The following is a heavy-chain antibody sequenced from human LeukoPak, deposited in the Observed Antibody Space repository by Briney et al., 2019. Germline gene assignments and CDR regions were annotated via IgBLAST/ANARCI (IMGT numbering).Heavy chain of an antibody. J-gene: IGHJ4*02. CDR2: MNPNSGNT. Sequence: GASVKVFCKASGYTFTSYDINWVRQATGQGLEWMGWMNPNSGNTGYAQKFQGRVTMTRNTSISTAYMELSSLRSEDTAVYYCASSPRTNYYDSSGYSYWGQGTLVTVSS. D-gene: IGHD3-22*01. CDR1: GYTFTSYD. CDR3: ASSPRTNYYDSSGYSY. V-gene: IGHV1-8*01.